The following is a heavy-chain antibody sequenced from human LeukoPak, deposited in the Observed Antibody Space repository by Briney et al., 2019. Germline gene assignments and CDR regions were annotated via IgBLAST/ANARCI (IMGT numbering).Heavy chain of an antibody. J-gene: IGHJ6*03. CDR3: ARDGLRLGELSLFYYYYYMDV. CDR2: ISSNGGST. CDR1: GFTFSSYG. V-gene: IGHV3-64*01. Sequence: GGSLRLSCAASGFTFSSYGMSWVRQAPGKGLEYVSAISSNGGSTYYANSVKGRFTISRDNSKNTLYLQMGSLRAEDMAVYYRARDGLRLGELSLFYYYYYMDVWGKGTTVTVSS. D-gene: IGHD3-16*02.